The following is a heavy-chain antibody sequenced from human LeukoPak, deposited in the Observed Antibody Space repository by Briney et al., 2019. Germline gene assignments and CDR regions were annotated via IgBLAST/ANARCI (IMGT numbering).Heavy chain of an antibody. CDR3: ARHIGGTTYDY. CDR1: AGSISSANYY. CDR2: IHHSGSA. Sequence: SETLSLTCTVSAGSISSANYYWRWIRQPPGKGLEWIGYIHHSGSAYYNPSLKSRVTMSVDTSKNQFSLKLSSATAADTAVYYCARHIGGTTYDYWGQGTLVTVSS. V-gene: IGHV4-30-4*01. J-gene: IGHJ4*02. D-gene: IGHD1-7*01.